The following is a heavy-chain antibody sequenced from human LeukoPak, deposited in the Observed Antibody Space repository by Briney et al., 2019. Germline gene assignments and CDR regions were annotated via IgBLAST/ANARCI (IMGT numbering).Heavy chain of an antibody. J-gene: IGHJ4*02. V-gene: IGHV3-7*03. CDR1: GFTFSSYG. D-gene: IGHD5-18*01. CDR3: ARDRGRYSYGYFDY. CDR2: IKQDGSEK. Sequence: GGSLRLSCAASGFTFSSYGMHWVRQAPGKGLEWVANIKQDGSEKYYVDSVKGRFTISRDNAKNSLYLQMNSLRAEDTAVYYCARDRGRYSYGYFDYWGQGTLVTVSS.